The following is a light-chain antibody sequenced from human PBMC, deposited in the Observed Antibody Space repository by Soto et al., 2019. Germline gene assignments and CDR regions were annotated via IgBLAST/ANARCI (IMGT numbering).Light chain of an antibody. V-gene: IGLV2-11*01. CDR1: SSDVGSYNR. Sequence: QSALTQPPSVSGSPGQSVTISCTGTSSDVGSYNRVSWYQQPPGTAPKLMIYDVSKRPSGVPDRFSGSKSGNTASLTISGLQAEDEADYYCCSYAGSYTPNWVFGGGTQLTVL. CDR3: CSYAGSYTPNWV. J-gene: IGLJ3*02. CDR2: DVS.